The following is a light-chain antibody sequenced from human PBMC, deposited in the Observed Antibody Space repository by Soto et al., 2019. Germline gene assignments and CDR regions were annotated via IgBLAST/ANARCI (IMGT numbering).Light chain of an antibody. CDR3: VLYVGSGISV. Sequence: QTVVTQEPSFSVSPGGTVTLTCGLSSGSVSTNYYPSWYQRTPGQAPRTLIYSTNTRSSGVPDRFSGSILGNKAALTITGAQADYESDYYCVLYVGSGISVFGGGTKLTVL. CDR2: STN. V-gene: IGLV8-61*01. J-gene: IGLJ2*01. CDR1: SGSVSTNYY.